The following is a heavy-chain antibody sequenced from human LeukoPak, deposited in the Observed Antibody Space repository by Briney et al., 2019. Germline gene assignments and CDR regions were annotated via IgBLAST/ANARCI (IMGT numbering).Heavy chain of an antibody. Sequence: GGSLRLSCAASGFTVSSNCMSWVRQVPGKGLERVSVIYSGGSTYYADSVKGRFTISRDNSKNTLYLQMNSLRAEDTAVYYCAREWYDSSGYPLDYWGQGTLVTVSS. CDR1: GFTVSSNC. CDR3: AREWYDSSGYPLDY. V-gene: IGHV3-66*01. D-gene: IGHD3-22*01. CDR2: IYSGGST. J-gene: IGHJ4*02.